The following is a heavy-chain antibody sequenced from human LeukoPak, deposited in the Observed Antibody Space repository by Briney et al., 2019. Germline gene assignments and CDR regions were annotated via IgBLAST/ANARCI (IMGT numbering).Heavy chain of an antibody. V-gene: IGHV3-74*01. CDR2: INSDGSST. CDR1: GFTFSSYW. J-gene: IGHJ4*02. Sequence: PGGSLRLSCAASGFTFSSYWMHWVRQAPGKGLVWVSRINSDGSSTSYADPVKGRFTISRDNAKNTLYLQMNSLRAEDTAVYYCARGRTQWFGELLTLDYWGQGTLVTVSS. D-gene: IGHD3-10*01. CDR3: ARGRTQWFGELLTLDY.